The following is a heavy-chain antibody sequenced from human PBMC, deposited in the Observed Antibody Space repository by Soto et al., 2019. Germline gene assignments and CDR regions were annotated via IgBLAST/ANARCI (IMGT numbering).Heavy chain of an antibody. J-gene: IGHJ5*02. CDR3: ARDWYCSGGRCYNCFDP. D-gene: IGHD2-15*01. Sequence: ASVKVSWKASGYTFTSYGISWVRQAPGQGLEWMGWISADNGNTNYAQKLQGRVTMTTDTSTSTAYMELRSLRSDDTAVYYCARDWYCSGGRCYNCFDPWGQGTLVTV. V-gene: IGHV1-18*01. CDR2: ISADNGNT. CDR1: GYTFTSYG.